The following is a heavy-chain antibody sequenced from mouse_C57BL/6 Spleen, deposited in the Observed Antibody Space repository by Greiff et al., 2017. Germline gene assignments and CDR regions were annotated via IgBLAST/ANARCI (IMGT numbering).Heavy chain of an antibody. Sequence: VQGVESGAELARPGASVKLSCKASGYTFTSYGISWVKQRTGQGLEWIGEIYPRSGNTYYNEKFKGKATLTADKSSSTAYMELRSLTSEDSAVYFCARMGYSPLAMDYWGQGTSVTVSS. V-gene: IGHV1-81*01. CDR1: GYTFTSYG. CDR3: ARMGYSPLAMDY. J-gene: IGHJ4*01. CDR2: IYPRSGNT. D-gene: IGHD2-12*01.